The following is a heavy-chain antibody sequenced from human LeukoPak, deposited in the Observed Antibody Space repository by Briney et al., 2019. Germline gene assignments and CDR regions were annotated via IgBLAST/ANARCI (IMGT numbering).Heavy chain of an antibody. J-gene: IGHJ4*02. D-gene: IGHD2-2*01. CDR2: ISAYNGNT. Sequence: GASVKVSCKASGYTFTSYGISWVRQAPGQGLEWMGWISAYNGNTNYAQKLQGRVTMTTDTSTSTAYMELRSLRSDDTAVYYCARVDPTSYQLPQDYWGQGTLVTVSS. CDR3: ARVDPTSYQLPQDY. V-gene: IGHV1-18*01. CDR1: GYTFTSYG.